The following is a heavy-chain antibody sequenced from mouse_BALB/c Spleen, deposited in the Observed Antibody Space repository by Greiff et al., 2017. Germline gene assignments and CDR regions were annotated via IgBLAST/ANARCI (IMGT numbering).Heavy chain of an antibody. V-gene: IGHV1S41*01. D-gene: IGHD1-1*01. CDR3: ASIYYYGSSSPFDY. CDR2: IAPGSGST. CDR1: GYTFTSYW. Sequence: DLVKPGASVKLSCKASGYTFTSYWINWIKQRPGQGLEWIGRIAPGSGSTYYNEMFKGKATLTADTSSSTAYIQLSSLSSEDSAVYFCASIYYYGSSSPFDYWGQGTTLTVSS. J-gene: IGHJ2*01.